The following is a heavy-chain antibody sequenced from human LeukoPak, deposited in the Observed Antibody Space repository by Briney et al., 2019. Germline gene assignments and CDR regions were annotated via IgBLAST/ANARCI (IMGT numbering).Heavy chain of an antibody. V-gene: IGHV1-18*01. D-gene: IGHD3-22*01. CDR3: VRGSSPLIGYYGMDV. J-gene: IGHJ6*02. CDR1: GYTFTKYG. CDR2: ISAYNGNT. Sequence: ASVKVSCKASGYTFTKYGISWVRQAPGQGLEWMGWISAYNGNTKYTQKVRGRVSLTTDTPTSTAYMEVRSLRSDDTAVYYCVRGSSPLIGYYGMDVWGQGTTVTVSS.